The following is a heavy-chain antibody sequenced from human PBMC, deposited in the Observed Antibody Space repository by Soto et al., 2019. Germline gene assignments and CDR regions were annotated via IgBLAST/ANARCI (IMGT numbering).Heavy chain of an antibody. Sequence: PGGSLRLSCAASGFTFSSYEMNWVRQAPGKGLEWVSYISSSGSTIYYADSVKGRFTISRDNAKNSLYLQMNSLRAEDTAVYYCARKLLWFGHNWFDPWGQGTLVTVSS. CDR1: GFTFSSYE. D-gene: IGHD3-10*01. V-gene: IGHV3-48*03. CDR2: ISSSGSTI. J-gene: IGHJ5*02. CDR3: ARKLLWFGHNWFDP.